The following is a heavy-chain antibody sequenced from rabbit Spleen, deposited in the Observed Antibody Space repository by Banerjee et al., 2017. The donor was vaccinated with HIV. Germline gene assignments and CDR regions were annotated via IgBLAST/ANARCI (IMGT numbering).Heavy chain of an antibody. CDR3: ARDGAGGSYFAL. Sequence: HLKESGGGLVQPGGSLKLSCTASGFTLNSYYMNWVRQAPGKGLEWIGYIDPVFGITYFANWVNGRFSISRENAQNTVFLQMTSLTAADTATYFCARDGAGGSYFALWGPGTLVTVS. V-gene: IGHV1S7*01. D-gene: IGHD8-1*01. CDR1: GFTLNSYY. CDR2: IDPVFGIT. J-gene: IGHJ4*01.